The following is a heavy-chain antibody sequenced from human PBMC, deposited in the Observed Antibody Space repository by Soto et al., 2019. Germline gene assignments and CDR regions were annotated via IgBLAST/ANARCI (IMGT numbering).Heavy chain of an antibody. Sequence: QVQLQESGPGLVKPSGTLALTCAVSGDSIRSTNWWSWVRQSPGKGLEWIGEIHHSGSTKYNPSLKXXVSISLDKPNNHVSLTLASMTSADTAVYNWARVGTQQQRDHWGQGTLVTVSS. CDR2: IHHSGST. V-gene: IGHV4-4*02. CDR3: ARVGTQQQRDH. CDR1: GDSIRSTNW. J-gene: IGHJ4*02. D-gene: IGHD6-13*01.